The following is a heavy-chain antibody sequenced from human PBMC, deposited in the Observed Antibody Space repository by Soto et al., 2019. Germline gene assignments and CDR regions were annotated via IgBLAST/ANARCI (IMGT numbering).Heavy chain of an antibody. CDR3: ARDHGGYGTFDY. V-gene: IGHV1-18*04. D-gene: IGHD5-12*01. J-gene: IGHJ4*02. CDR1: GYTFSSSA. Sequence: QVRLVQSGPEVKKPEASVKVSCKASGYTFSSSAISWVRQAPGQGPEWMGWCSSSGVTNYAQNFQGRVTLTVDSSTTTAYMEVRRLMSADTTNYYCARDHGGYGTFDYWGQGTLVTVSS. CDR2: CSSSGVT.